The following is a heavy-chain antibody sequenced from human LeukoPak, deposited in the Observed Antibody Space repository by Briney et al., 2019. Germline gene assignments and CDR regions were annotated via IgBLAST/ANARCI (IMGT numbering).Heavy chain of an antibody. Sequence: SETLSLTCSVSGGSITSGTFYWGWTRQPPGKALEWIGTIHASGSTSYNPSLQSRVTISVDTSKNQFSLKLSSVTAADTAVNYCARAVILSTGDYFAPWGQGTLVSASS. CDR2: IHASGST. CDR1: GGSITSGTFY. J-gene: IGHJ5*02. D-gene: IGHD5/OR15-5a*01. CDR3: ARAVILSTGDYFAP. V-gene: IGHV4-39*07.